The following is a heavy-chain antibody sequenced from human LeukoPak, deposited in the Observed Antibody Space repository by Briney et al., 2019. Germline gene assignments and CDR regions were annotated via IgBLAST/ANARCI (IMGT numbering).Heavy chain of an antibody. J-gene: IGHJ4*02. CDR1: GGTFSSYA. CDR3: AREGGGSYYGSGDYFDY. CDR2: IIPIFGTA. D-gene: IGHD3-10*01. V-gene: IGHV1-69*05. Sequence: SVKVSCKASGGTFSSYAISWVRQAPGQGLEWMGGIIPIFGTANYAQKFQGRVTITTDESTSTAYMELSSLRSEDTAVYYCAREGGGSYYGSGDYFDYWGQGTLVTVSS.